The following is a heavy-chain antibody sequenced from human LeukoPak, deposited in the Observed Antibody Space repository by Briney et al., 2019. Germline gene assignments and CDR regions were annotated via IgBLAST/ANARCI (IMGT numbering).Heavy chain of an antibody. J-gene: IGHJ4*02. D-gene: IGHD3-10*01. Sequence: ASVKVSCKASGGTFSSYAISWVRQAPGQGLEWMGGIIPIFGTANYAQKFQGRVTITADKSTSTAYMELSSLRSEDTAVYYCARAVLSYFYGSGSTPGFDYWGQGTLVTVSS. V-gene: IGHV1-69*06. CDR1: GGTFSSYA. CDR3: ARAVLSYFYGSGSTPGFDY. CDR2: IIPIFGTA.